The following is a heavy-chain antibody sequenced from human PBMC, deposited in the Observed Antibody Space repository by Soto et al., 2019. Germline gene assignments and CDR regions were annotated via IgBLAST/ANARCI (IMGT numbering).Heavy chain of an antibody. J-gene: IGHJ4*02. CDR3: ARGDYYGSGSYYNDY. V-gene: IGHV4-59*01. Sequence: QVQLQESGPGLVKPSETLSLTCTVSGGSISSYYWSWIRQPPGKGLEWIGYIDYSGSTNYNPSLTRRVTISVDTSKNHFSLKLSSVTAADTAVYYCARGDYYGSGSYYNDYWGQGTLVTVSS. CDR1: GGSISSYY. CDR2: IDYSGST. D-gene: IGHD3-10*01.